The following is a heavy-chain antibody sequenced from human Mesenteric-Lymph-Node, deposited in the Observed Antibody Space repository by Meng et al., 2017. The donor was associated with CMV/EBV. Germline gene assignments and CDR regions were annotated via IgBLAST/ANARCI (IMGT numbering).Heavy chain of an antibody. CDR1: GYTFTSYG. Sequence: ASVKVSCKASGYTFTSYGISWVRQAPGQGLEWMGWINPSSGGTNYAQRFQGRVTMTRDTSISTVYMEMYRLRPDDTAMYYCARGYCGGDCYGNFRSGWFHPWGQGTLVTVSS. V-gene: IGHV1-2*02. CDR3: ARGYCGGDCYGNFRSGWFHP. CDR2: INPSSGGT. D-gene: IGHD2-21*01. J-gene: IGHJ5*02.